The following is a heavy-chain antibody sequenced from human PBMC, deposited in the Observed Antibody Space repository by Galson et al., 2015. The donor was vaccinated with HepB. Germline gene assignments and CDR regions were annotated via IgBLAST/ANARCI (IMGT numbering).Heavy chain of an antibody. CDR3: AKEAISAYSNGWYSSPFNWFDP. J-gene: IGHJ5*02. V-gene: IGHV3-30*02. Sequence: SLRLSCAASGFTFSSYAMHWVRQAPGKGLEWVAFIRYDGGNEHYVDSVKGRFIISRDNSKNTLYLQMNSLRAEDTAVYFCAKEAISAYSNGWYSSPFNWFDPWGQGTLVTVSS. CDR2: IRYDGGNE. D-gene: IGHD6-19*01. CDR1: GFTFSSYA.